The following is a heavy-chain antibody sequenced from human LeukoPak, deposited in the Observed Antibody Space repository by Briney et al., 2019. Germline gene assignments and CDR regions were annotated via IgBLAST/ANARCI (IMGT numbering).Heavy chain of an antibody. CDR2: ISSSGITI. Sequence: GGSLRLSCAASGFTFSSYEMNWVRQAPGKGLEWVSYISSSGITIYYADSVKGRFTISRDNAKNSLYLQMNSLRAEDTAVYYCAGRKGVVIIEDYWGQGTLVTVSS. CDR1: GFTFSSYE. J-gene: IGHJ4*02. V-gene: IGHV3-48*03. D-gene: IGHD3-3*01. CDR3: AGRKGVVIIEDY.